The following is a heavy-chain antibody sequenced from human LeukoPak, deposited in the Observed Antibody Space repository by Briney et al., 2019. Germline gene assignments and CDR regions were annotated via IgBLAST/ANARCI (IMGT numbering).Heavy chain of an antibody. CDR1: GGTFSSYA. CDR3: ARPPGYDFWSGYPPSDYYYGMTS. Sequence: SVKVSCKASGGTFSSYAISWVRQAPGQGLEWMGGIIPIFGTANYVQKFQGRVTITADESTSTAYMELSSLRSEDTAVYYCARPPGYDFWSGYPPSDYYYGMTSGAKGPRSPSP. V-gene: IGHV1-69*13. D-gene: IGHD3-3*01. J-gene: IGHJ6*02. CDR2: IIPIFGTA.